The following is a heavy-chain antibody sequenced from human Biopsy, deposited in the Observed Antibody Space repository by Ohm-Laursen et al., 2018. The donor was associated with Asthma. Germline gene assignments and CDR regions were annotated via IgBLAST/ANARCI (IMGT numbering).Heavy chain of an antibody. J-gene: IGHJ6*02. CDR3: ARGYSGSDRIVYYYSGLEV. Sequence: GASVKVSCKASGDSFSNYAISWVRQAPGQGLEWMGRLIPVLGTPDHAQMFEGRVTITADETTSTAYMELSSLSSEDTAVYYCARGYSGSDRIVYYYSGLEVWGQGTTVAV. D-gene: IGHD5-12*01. CDR1: GDSFSNYA. CDR2: LIPVLGTP. V-gene: IGHV1-69*11.